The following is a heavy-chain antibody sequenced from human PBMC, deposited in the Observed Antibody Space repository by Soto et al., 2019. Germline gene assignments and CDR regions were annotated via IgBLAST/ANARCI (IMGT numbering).Heavy chain of an antibody. CDR1: GYTFTSYG. CDR2: ISGYDGNT. CDR3: AIHNSQWPNWFDP. V-gene: IGHV1-18*01. Sequence: ASVKVSCKASGYTFTSYGISWVRQAPGQGLEWVGWISGYDGNTDYAHKFRGRVTMTTDTSTNTAYMDLRSLRSDDTAVYYWAIHNSQWPNWFDPWGQGTPVTVSS. J-gene: IGHJ5*02. D-gene: IGHD1-1*01.